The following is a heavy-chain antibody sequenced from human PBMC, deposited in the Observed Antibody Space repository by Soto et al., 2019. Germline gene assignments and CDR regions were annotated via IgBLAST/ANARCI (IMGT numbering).Heavy chain of an antibody. D-gene: IGHD3-16*01. J-gene: IGHJ6*02. V-gene: IGHV1-46*01. CDR1: GYTFINYY. CDR3: ARLSGGV. Sequence: QVQLVQSGAEVKKPGASVKVSCKASGYTFINYYMHWVRQAPGQGLEWMGIINPSGGSTTYAQKFQGRVNKARDTSKSTGYMELGRLRSEDTAVYYCARLSGGVWGQGTTVTVSS. CDR2: INPSGGST.